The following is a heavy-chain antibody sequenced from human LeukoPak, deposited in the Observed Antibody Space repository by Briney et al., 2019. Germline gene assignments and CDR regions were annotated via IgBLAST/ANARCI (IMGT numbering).Heavy chain of an antibody. D-gene: IGHD2-8*02. Sequence: PSETLPLTCTVSGGSISSYYWSWIRQPPGKGLEWIAYISDTGSINYNPSLKSRVTISLDTSKNQFSLKLSSVTAADTAVYYCAGHHPRNTVDFWGQGTLVTVSS. V-gene: IGHV4-59*08. CDR2: ISDTGSI. CDR1: GGSISSYY. CDR3: AGHHPRNTVDF. J-gene: IGHJ4*02.